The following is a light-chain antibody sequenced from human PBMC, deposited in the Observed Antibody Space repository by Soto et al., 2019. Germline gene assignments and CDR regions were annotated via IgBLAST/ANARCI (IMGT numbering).Light chain of an antibody. Sequence: DIQMTQSPSTLSASVGDRVSITCRASQRISSWLAWYQQKPGKAPKLLIYDASSLESGVPSRFSGSGSGTEFTLTISSLQPDDFATCYCQRYHGYSWTFGQGTKVDIK. CDR3: QRYHGYSWT. CDR2: DAS. V-gene: IGKV1-5*01. J-gene: IGKJ1*01. CDR1: QRISSW.